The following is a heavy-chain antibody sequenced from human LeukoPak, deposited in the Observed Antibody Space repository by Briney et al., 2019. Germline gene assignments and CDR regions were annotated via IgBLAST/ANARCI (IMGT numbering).Heavy chain of an antibody. CDR2: ISGSGGST. J-gene: IGHJ2*01. D-gene: IGHD2-2*01. CDR3: AKDPGCSSTSCYAYWYFDL. V-gene: IGHV3-23*01. Sequence: GGSLRLSCAASGFTFSSYAMSWVRQAPGKGLEWASAISGSGGSTYYADSVKGRFTISRDNSKNTLYLQMNSLRAEDTAVYYCAKDPGCSSTSCYAYWYFDLWGRGTLVTVSS. CDR1: GFTFSSYA.